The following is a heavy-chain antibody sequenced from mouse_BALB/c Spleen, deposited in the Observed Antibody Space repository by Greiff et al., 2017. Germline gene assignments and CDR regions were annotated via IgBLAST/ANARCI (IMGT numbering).Heavy chain of an antibody. CDR3: ARGLPYYFDY. CDR1: GYTFTDYN. D-gene: IGHD3-1*01. CDR2: IYPYNGGT. J-gene: IGHJ2*01. V-gene: IGHV1S29*02. Sequence: EVQLQQSGPELVKPGASVKISCKASGYTFTDYNMHWVKQSHGKSLEWIGYIYPYNGGTGYNQKFKSKATLTVDNSSSTAYMELRSLTSEDSAVYYCARGLPYYFDYWGQGTTLTVSS.